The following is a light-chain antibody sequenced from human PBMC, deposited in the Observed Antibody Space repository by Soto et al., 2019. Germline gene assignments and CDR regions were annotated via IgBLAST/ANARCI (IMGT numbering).Light chain of an antibody. V-gene: IGLV2-14*01. CDR1: SSDVGGYNH. CDR3: SSYTSSSTRVI. J-gene: IGLJ2*01. CDR2: DVG. Sequence: QSALTQPASVSGSPGQSITISCTGTSSDVGGYNHVSWFQQHPGKAPKLLIYDVGNRPSGVSNRFSGSKSGSTASLTISGLQAEDEADYYCSSYTSSSTRVIFGGGTKLTVL.